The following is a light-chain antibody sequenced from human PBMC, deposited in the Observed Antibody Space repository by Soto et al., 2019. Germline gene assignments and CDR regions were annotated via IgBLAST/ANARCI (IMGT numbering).Light chain of an antibody. CDR1: SSNIGSNY. CDR3: AAWDDSLSGRYV. V-gene: IGLV1-47*02. CDR2: SNN. J-gene: IGLJ1*01. Sequence: QSVLTQPPSASGTPGQRVTISCSGSSSNIGSNYVYWYQQLSGTAPKLLIYSNNQRPSGVPDRFSGSKSGTSASLAISGLRSEDEADYYCAAWDDSLSGRYVFGTGTKVTV.